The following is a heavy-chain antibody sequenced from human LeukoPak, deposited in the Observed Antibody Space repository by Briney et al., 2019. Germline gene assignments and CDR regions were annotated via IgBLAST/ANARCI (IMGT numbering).Heavy chain of an antibody. V-gene: IGHV4-31*03. Sequence: SQTLSLTCTVSGGSISSGGYYWIWIRQHPGKGLEWIGYIYYSGSTYYNPSLKSRVTISVDTSKNQFSLKLSSVTAADTAVYYCARLRYFDWLLSRHFDYWGQGTLVTVSS. CDR1: GGSISSGGYY. J-gene: IGHJ4*02. CDR2: IYYSGST. D-gene: IGHD3-9*01. CDR3: ARLRYFDWLLSRHFDY.